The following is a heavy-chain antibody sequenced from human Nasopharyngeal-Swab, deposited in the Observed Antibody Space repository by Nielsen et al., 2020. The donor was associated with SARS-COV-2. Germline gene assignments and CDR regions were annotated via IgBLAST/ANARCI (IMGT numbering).Heavy chain of an antibody. CDR2: INPYSGGT. J-gene: IGHJ4*02. CDR3: ARDYCGGDCFPDS. V-gene: IGHV1-2*06. CDR1: GYTFTGYY. D-gene: IGHD2-21*02. Sequence: ASVKVSCKASGYTFTGYYIHWVRQAPGQGLEWMGRINPYSGGTSYAQKFQGRVSMTRDTSLSTAYMELSRLSSDDTAVYYCARDYCGGDCFPDSWGQGTLVPVSS.